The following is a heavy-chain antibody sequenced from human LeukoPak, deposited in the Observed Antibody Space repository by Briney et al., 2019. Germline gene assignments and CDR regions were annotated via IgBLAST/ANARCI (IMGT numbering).Heavy chain of an antibody. V-gene: IGHV4-59*08. CDR3: ARHVAISWFDP. J-gene: IGHJ5*02. CDR2: MYYGGST. Sequence: SETLSLTCAVYGGSFSDYYWSWIRQPPGKGLEWIGYMYYGGSTNYNPSLKSRVTISVDTSKNQFSLKLSSVTAADTAVYYCARHVAISWFDPWGQGTLVTVSS. D-gene: IGHD5-24*01. CDR1: GGSFSDYY.